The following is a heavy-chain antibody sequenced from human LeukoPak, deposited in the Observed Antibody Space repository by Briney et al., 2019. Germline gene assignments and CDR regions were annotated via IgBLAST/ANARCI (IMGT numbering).Heavy chain of an antibody. CDR1: GGTFSSYA. D-gene: IGHD3-22*01. J-gene: IGHJ6*03. CDR2: IIPIFGAA. V-gene: IGHV1-69*13. Sequence: ASVKVSCKASGGTFSSYAISWVRQAPGQGLEWMGGIIPIFGAANYAQKFQGRVTITADESTSTAYMELSSLRSEDTAVYYCATAACYYASSGYWGGYYYYYYMDVWGNGTTVTVSS. CDR3: ATAACYYASSGYWGGYYYYYYMDV.